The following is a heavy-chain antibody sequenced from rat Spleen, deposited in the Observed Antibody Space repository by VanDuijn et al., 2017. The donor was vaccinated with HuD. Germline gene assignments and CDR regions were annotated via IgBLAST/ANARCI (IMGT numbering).Heavy chain of an antibody. V-gene: IGHV5-19*01. CDR2: ISPSGGNT. D-gene: IGHD1-3*01. J-gene: IGHJ1*01. CDR3: VKDVSNSFYWYFDF. CDR1: GFTFSNSG. Sequence: EVQLVESGGGLVQPGRSLTLSCAASGFTFSNSGMHWIRQAPTRGLEWVASISPSGGNTYYRDSVKGRFTVSRNNSKITLYLQMDSLRSEETATYYCVKDVSNSFYWYFDFWGPGTMVTVSS.